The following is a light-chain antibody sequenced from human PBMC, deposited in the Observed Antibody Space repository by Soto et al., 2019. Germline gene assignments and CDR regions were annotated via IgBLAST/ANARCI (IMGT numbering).Light chain of an antibody. V-gene: IGKV1D-12*01. CDR3: QQGYDLPIT. Sequence: DIQMTQSPSSVSASVGDRVTFTCRASENIDNYLAWYQQKPGKAPKLLIYLASTLQSGVPSRFRCSGYGRDFSLTVSSLQAEDFATYICQQGYDLPITFGGGTKVEI. CDR1: ENIDNY. J-gene: IGKJ4*01. CDR2: LAS.